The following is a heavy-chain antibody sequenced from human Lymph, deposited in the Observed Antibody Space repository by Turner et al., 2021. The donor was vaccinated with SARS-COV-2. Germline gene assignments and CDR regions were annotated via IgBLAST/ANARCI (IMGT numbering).Heavy chain of an antibody. D-gene: IGHD3-3*01. J-gene: IGHJ6*02. CDR1: GFTFSSYA. CDR3: ARDDREFWSGYYTHYHYYGMDV. V-gene: IGHV3-30*04. Sequence: QVQLVESGGGVVQPGRSLRLPCAASGFTFSSYAMHWVRQAPGKGLEWVAVISYDGSNKNYADSVKGRFTISRDNSKNTLYLQMNSLRAEDTAVYYCARDDREFWSGYYTHYHYYGMDVWGQGTTVTVSS. CDR2: ISYDGSNK.